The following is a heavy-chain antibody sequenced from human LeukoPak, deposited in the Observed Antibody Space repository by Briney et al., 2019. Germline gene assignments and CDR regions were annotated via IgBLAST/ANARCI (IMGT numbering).Heavy chain of an antibody. D-gene: IGHD7-27*01. CDR1: AFTFSSYL. CDR3: AKDLTGEYDY. J-gene: IGHJ4*02. CDR2: IGGDSGNT. Sequence: PGGSLRLSCAASAFTFSSYLMSWVRQAPGKGLEWVSAIGGDSGNTYYADSVKGRFTISRDNSKNTLYLQMNSLRAEDTAVYYCAKDLTGEYDYWGQGTLVTVSS. V-gene: IGHV3-23*01.